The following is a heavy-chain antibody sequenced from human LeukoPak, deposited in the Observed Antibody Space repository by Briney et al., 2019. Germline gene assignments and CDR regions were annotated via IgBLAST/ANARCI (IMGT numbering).Heavy chain of an antibody. J-gene: IGHJ6*02. CDR2: IKEDGSEK. CDR1: GFTFSNYW. Sequence: QSGGSLRLSCAASGFTFSNYWMNWVRQAPGKGLEWVANIKEDGSEKYYVDSVKGRFTISRDNAKNSLYLQMNSLRAEDTAVYYCARDVRCSSTSCYRLHYYGMDVWGQGTTVTVSS. CDR3: ARDVRCSSTSCYRLHYYGMDV. V-gene: IGHV3-7*01. D-gene: IGHD2-2*01.